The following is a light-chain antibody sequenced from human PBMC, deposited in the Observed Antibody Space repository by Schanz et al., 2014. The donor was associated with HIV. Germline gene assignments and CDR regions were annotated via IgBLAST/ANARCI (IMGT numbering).Light chain of an antibody. CDR1: SSNIGSNA. V-gene: IGLV1-44*01. Sequence: QSVLTQPPSASGPPGQRVTISCSGSSSNIGSNAVNWYQQLPGTAPKLLIYSNNQRPSGVPDRFSGSTSGTSASLVISGLQSEDEADYYCAAWDDSLNGWVFGGGTKLTVL. CDR3: AAWDDSLNGWV. CDR2: SNN. J-gene: IGLJ3*02.